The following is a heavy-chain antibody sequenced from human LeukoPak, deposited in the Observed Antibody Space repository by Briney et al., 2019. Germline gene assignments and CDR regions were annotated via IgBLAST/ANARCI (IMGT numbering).Heavy chain of an antibody. CDR1: GFTCGDYA. CDR2: IRSKAYGGTT. J-gene: IGHJ4*02. Sequence: GGSLRLSCTASGFTCGDYAMSWVRQAPGKGLEWVGFIRSKAYGGTTEYAASVKGRFTISRDDSKSIAYLQMNSLKTEDTAVYYCTRVRYYGSGSYYNYFDYWGQGTLVTVSS. D-gene: IGHD3-10*01. V-gene: IGHV3-49*04. CDR3: TRVRYYGSGSYYNYFDY.